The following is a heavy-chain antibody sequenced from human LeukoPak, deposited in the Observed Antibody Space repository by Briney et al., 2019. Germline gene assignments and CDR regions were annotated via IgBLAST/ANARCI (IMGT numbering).Heavy chain of an antibody. CDR2: ISSSSSPV. J-gene: IGHJ4*02. CDR1: GFTFSDYY. CDR3: ARSELSKTYYYGSGSYYFDY. V-gene: IGHV3-11*04. D-gene: IGHD3-10*01. Sequence: PGGSLRLSCAASGFTFSDYYMSWIRQAPGKGLEWVSYISSSSSPVYYADSVKGRFTISRDNAKNSLYLQMNSLRAEDTAVYYCARSELSKTYYYGSGSYYFDYWGQGTLVTVSS.